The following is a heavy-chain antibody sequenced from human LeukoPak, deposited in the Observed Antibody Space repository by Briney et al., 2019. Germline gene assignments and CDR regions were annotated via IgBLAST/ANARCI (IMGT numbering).Heavy chain of an antibody. J-gene: IGHJ4*02. D-gene: IGHD1-26*01. CDR1: GGSISSYY. V-gene: IGHV4-59*01. CDR2: IYYSGST. Sequence: PSETLSLTCTVSGGSISSYYWSWIRQPPGKGLEWIGYIYYSGSTNYNPSLKSRVTISVDTSKNQFSLKLSSVTAADTAVYYCAREIVGATVSYFDYWGQGTLVTVSS. CDR3: AREIVGATVSYFDY.